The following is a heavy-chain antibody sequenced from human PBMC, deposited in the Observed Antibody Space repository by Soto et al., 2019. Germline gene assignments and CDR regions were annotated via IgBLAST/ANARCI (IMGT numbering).Heavy chain of an antibody. J-gene: IGHJ4*02. Sequence: QVQLVQSGAEVKKPGSSVKVSCKASGGTFSSLAISWVRQAPGQGLEWMGGLVPVFGTANYAQKFQDRVTITADKATSTSYMELSSLRSEDTAVYFCARSPVVVDYWGQGTLVTVSS. CDR1: GGTFSSLA. CDR2: LVPVFGTA. V-gene: IGHV1-69*06. CDR3: ARSPVVVDY. D-gene: IGHD2-15*01.